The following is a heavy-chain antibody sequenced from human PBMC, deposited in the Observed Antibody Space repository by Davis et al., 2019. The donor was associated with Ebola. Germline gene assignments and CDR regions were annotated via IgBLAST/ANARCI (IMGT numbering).Heavy chain of an antibody. D-gene: IGHD3-3*01. CDR1: GYSFTSYW. J-gene: IGHJ4*02. CDR3: ARCNGFWSGYYTFDY. Sequence: GGSLRLSCKGSGYSFTSYWIGWVRQMPGKGLEWMGIIYSGDSDTRYSPSFQGQVTISADKSISTAYLQWSSLKASDTAMYYCARCNGFWSGYYTFDYWGQGTLVTVSS. V-gene: IGHV5-51*01. CDR2: IYSGDSDT.